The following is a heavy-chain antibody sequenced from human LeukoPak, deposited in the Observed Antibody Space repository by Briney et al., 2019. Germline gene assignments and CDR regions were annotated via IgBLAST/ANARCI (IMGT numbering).Heavy chain of an antibody. Sequence: GGSLRLSCAASGVTVGTNSMSWARQSPGKGLEWVSVIYSGGSTYNADSVNGRFTVSRDNSRNTLFLQMNNLRAEDTALYFCASAHSYSTKDYWGQGTLVTVSS. CDR1: GVTVGTNS. J-gene: IGHJ4*02. CDR3: ASAHSYSTKDY. CDR2: IYSGGST. D-gene: IGHD6-13*01. V-gene: IGHV3-53*01.